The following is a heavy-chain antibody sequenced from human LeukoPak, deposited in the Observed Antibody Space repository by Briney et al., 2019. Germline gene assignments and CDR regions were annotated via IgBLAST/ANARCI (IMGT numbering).Heavy chain of an antibody. Sequence: GGSLRLSCAASGFTVSTNYMSWVRQAPGKGLEWVSLIYSGGGTYYADSVQGRFTISTDNSRNTLSLQMHSLRVDDTAVYYCARGFRSVTTWGYFDYWGQGALVTVSS. J-gene: IGHJ4*02. V-gene: IGHV3-66*01. D-gene: IGHD4-17*01. CDR3: ARGFRSVTTWGYFDY. CDR2: IYSGGGT. CDR1: GFTVSTNY.